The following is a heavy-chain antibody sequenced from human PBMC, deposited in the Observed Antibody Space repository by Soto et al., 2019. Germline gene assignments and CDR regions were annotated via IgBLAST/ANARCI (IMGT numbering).Heavy chain of an antibody. V-gene: IGHV3-74*01. CDR2: INSDGSST. D-gene: IGHD3-3*01. Sequence: GGSLRLSCAASGFTFSSYWMHWVRQAPGKGLVWDSRINSDGSSTSYADSVKGRFTISRDNAKNTLYLQMNSLRAEDTAVYYCARAPTYYDFWSGYSTSYYYYYMDVWGKGTTVTVSS. J-gene: IGHJ6*03. CDR3: ARAPTYYDFWSGYSTSYYYYYMDV. CDR1: GFTFSSYW.